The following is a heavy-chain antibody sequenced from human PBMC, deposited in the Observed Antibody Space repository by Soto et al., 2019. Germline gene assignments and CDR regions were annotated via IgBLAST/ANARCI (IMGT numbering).Heavy chain of an antibody. J-gene: IGHJ4*02. Sequence: LSCAGSGFTFSGYYWSWIRQLPGKGLEWIGNIYYSGSTYYNPSLKSRVTISVDTSKNQFSLKLSSVTAADTAVYYCARWPQLKPRFDYWGQGTLVTVSS. V-gene: IGHV4-31*02. CDR1: GFTFSGYY. CDR3: ARWPQLKPRFDY. D-gene: IGHD1-1*01. CDR2: IYYSGST.